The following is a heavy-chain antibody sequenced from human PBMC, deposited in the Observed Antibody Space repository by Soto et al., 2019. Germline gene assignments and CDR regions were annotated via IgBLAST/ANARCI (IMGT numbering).Heavy chain of an antibody. Sequence: TLETLSLTCTVSGASITFGGYSWSWIRQTPGKGLEWIGYINHLETTFYNPSFESRLTLSIDRAKSQFSLKLHSMSAADRAVYFCARGGGSDSFDYWGQGMLVTVSS. V-gene: IGHV4-30-2*01. CDR1: GASITFGGYS. CDR3: ARGGGSDSFDY. CDR2: INHLETT. J-gene: IGHJ4*02. D-gene: IGHD1-26*01.